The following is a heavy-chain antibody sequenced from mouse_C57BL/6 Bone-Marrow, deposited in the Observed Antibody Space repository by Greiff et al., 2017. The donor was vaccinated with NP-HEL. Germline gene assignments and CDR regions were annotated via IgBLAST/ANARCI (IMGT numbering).Heavy chain of an antibody. J-gene: IGHJ1*03. CDR3: ARNYGHWYFDV. V-gene: IGHV1-72*01. Sequence: QVQLKQPGAELVKPGASVKLSCKASGYTFTSYWMHWVKQRPGRGLEWIGRIDPNSGGTTYNEKFKSKATLTVDKPSSTAYMQLSSLTSEDSAVYYCARNYGHWYFDVWGTGTTVTVSS. D-gene: IGHD1-1*01. CDR1: GYTFTSYW. CDR2: IDPNSGGT.